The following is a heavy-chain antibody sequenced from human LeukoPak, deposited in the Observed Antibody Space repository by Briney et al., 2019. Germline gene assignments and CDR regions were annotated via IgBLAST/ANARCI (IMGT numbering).Heavy chain of an antibody. V-gene: IGHV1-18*01. Sequence: ASVKVSCKASGYTFTSYGISWVRQAPGQGLEWMGWISAYNGNTNYAQKLQGRVTMTTDTSTSTAYMELRSLRSDDTAVYYCARDRYYYDSSGSHLDYWGQGTLVTVSS. CDR1: GYTFTSYG. D-gene: IGHD3-22*01. J-gene: IGHJ4*02. CDR3: ARDRYYYDSSGSHLDY. CDR2: ISAYNGNT.